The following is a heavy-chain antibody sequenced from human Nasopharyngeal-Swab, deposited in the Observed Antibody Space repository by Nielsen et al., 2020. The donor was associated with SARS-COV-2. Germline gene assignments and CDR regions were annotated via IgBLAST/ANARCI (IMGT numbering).Heavy chain of an antibody. CDR1: GGSFSGYY. Sequence: GSLRLSCAVYGGSFSGYYGSWIRQTPGKGLEGIGENNQRATTNYNPSLKSRVTISVDTSKNQFSLKLSSVTAADTAVYYCARGLNPRYCSSTSCKWGGYYYYGMDVWGQGTTVTVSS. CDR3: ARGLNPRYCSSTSCKWGGYYYYGMDV. D-gene: IGHD2-2*01. CDR2: NNQRATT. J-gene: IGHJ6*02. V-gene: IGHV4-34*01.